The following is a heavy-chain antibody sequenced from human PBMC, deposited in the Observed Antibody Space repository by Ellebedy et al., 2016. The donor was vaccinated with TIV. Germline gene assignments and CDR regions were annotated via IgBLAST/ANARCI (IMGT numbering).Heavy chain of an antibody. Sequence: SETLSLTCTVSGGSISRSSYYWGWIRQPPGKGLEWIGSIYYSGSTYYNPSLKSRVTISVDTSKNQFSLKLSSVTAAGTAVYYCARHTGGLNAGDFFASWGQGTLVTVSS. CDR3: ARHTGGLNAGDFFAS. CDR1: GGSISRSSYY. D-gene: IGHD2-21*01. J-gene: IGHJ4*02. V-gene: IGHV4-39*01. CDR2: IYYSGST.